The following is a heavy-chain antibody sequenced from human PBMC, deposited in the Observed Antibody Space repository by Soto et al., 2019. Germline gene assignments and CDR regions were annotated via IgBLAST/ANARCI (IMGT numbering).Heavy chain of an antibody. Sequence: QVQLVESGGGVVQPGRSLRLSCAASGFTFSSYGMHWVRQAPGKGLEWVAVIWSDGSNKYYADSVKGRFTISRDNSKNTLYLQMNGLRAEDTAGYYCGRYYYDSSGYYPLWGQGTLVTVSS. D-gene: IGHD3-22*01. J-gene: IGHJ1*01. CDR2: IWSDGSNK. CDR1: GFTFSSYG. CDR3: GRYYYDSSGYYPL. V-gene: IGHV3-33*01.